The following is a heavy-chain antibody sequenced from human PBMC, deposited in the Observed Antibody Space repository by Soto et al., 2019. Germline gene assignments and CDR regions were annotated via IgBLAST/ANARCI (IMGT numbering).Heavy chain of an antibody. CDR3: AKEKISTSCCNWFDP. CDR2: ISASGATR. Sequence: GGSLRLSCVASGFTFSTDTMNWVRQAPGKGLEWVAHISASGATRYYADSVKGRFTISRDNSKTSLYLQMDSLRAEDTAVYYCAKEKISTSCCNWFDPWGQGTLVTVSS. V-gene: IGHV3-48*01. D-gene: IGHD2-2*01. CDR1: GFTFSTDT. J-gene: IGHJ5*02.